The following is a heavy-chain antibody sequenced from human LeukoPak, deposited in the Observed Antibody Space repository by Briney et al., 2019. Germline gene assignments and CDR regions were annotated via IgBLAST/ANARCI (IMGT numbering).Heavy chain of an antibody. V-gene: IGHV3-21*01. CDR2: ISSSSSYI. J-gene: IGHJ5*01. CDR1: GFTFSSYS. Sequence: GGSLRLSCAASGFTFSSYSMNWVRQAPGKGLEWVSSISSSSSYIYYADSVKGRFTIPRDNAKNSLYLQMNSLRAEDTAVYYCTSHYDSSGYLPDSWGQGTLVTVSS. D-gene: IGHD3-22*01. CDR3: TSHYDSSGYLPDS.